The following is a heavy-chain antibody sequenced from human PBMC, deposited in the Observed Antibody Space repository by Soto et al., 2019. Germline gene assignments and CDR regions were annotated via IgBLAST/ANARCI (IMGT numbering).Heavy chain of an antibody. CDR1: GYTFTSYG. CDR2: ISAYNGNT. D-gene: IGHD3-10*01. Sequence: AAVKVSCKASGYTFTSYGISWVRQAPGQGLEWMGWISAYNGNTNYAQKLQGRVTMTTDTSTSTAYMELRSLRSDDTAVYYCARPRLGEFCMDYWGQATLVTVYS. J-gene: IGHJ4*02. CDR3: ARPRLGEFCMDY. V-gene: IGHV1-18*04.